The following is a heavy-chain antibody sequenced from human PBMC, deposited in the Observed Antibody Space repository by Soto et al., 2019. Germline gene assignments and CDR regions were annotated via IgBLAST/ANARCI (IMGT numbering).Heavy chain of an antibody. V-gene: IGHV1-2*02. Sequence: ASVKVSCKASGYTFTGYYMHWVRQAPGQGLEWMGWINPNSGGTNYAQKFQGRVTMTRDTSISTAYMELSRLRSDDTAVYYCARVGVRIAAAGYSNKFDPWGQGTLVTV. J-gene: IGHJ5*02. CDR1: GYTFTGYY. D-gene: IGHD6-13*01. CDR2: INPNSGGT. CDR3: ARVGVRIAAAGYSNKFDP.